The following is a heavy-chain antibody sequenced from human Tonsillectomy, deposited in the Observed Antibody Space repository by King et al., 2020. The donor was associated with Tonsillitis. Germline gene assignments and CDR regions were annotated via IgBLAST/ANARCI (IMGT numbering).Heavy chain of an antibody. CDR2: IYSGGST. D-gene: IGHD1-20*01. J-gene: IGHJ4*02. Sequence: VQLVQSGGGLIQPGDPLRLSCAASGFTVSSNYMSWVRQAPGKGLEWVSVIYSGGSTYYADSVKGRFTIPRDSSKNTLYLQMNSLRAEDTAVYYCASGGFNWNDAEEHAYWGQGTLVTVSS. V-gene: IGHV3-53*01. CDR1: GFTVSSNY. CDR3: ASGGFNWNDAEEHAY.